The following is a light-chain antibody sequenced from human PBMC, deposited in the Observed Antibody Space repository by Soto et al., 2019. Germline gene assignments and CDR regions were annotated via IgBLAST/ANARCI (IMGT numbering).Light chain of an antibody. V-gene: IGKV3D-15*01. Sequence: LMTKNPATLSVSPGERATLSCRASQSVSSNVAWYQQKPGQAPRLLIYDASNRANGIPARFTGSGSGTDFTLTISRLEPEDCAVYCCQQFATSPLTFGGGTKVDI. J-gene: IGKJ4*01. CDR3: QQFATSPLT. CDR2: DAS. CDR1: QSVSSN.